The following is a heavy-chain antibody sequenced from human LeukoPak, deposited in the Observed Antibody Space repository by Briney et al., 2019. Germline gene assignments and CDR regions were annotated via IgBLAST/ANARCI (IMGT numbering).Heavy chain of an antibody. J-gene: IGHJ6*03. CDR1: GGSISNYY. CDR3: ARVDSDYGDFYYYYYMDV. CDR2: IYTSGSP. Sequence: SETLSLTCTVSGGSISNYYWGWIRQPAGKGLEWIGRIYTSGSPNYNPSLKSRVTMSVDTSKNQFSLKLTSVTAADTAVYYCARVDSDYGDFYYYYYMDVWGKGTTVTISS. D-gene: IGHD4-17*01. V-gene: IGHV4-4*07.